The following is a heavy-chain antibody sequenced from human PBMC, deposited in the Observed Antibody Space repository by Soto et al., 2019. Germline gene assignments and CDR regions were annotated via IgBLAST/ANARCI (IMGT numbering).Heavy chain of an antibody. CDR3: ARDPYSFYSMDV. J-gene: IGHJ6*02. CDR1: GFTFSSYL. Sequence: VQLLESGGGLVQPGGSLRLSCAASGFTFSSYLMHWVRQAPGKGLEWVAIISYDGSNKYYADSVKGRFTISRDNSKNTLYLQMNSLRSDDTAVYYCARDPYSFYSMDVWGPGTTVTVSS. CDR2: ISYDGSNK. V-gene: IGHV3-30-3*01.